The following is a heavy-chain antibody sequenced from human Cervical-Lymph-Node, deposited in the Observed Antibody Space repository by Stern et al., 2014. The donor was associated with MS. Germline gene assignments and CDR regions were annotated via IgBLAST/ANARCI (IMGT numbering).Heavy chain of an antibody. CDR1: GGTFNVYA. J-gene: IGHJ6*02. V-gene: IGHV1-69*01. CDR3: ARDGRHTNNYGLDV. Sequence: VQLVQSGTEVKKPGSSVKVSCQASGGTFNVYAINWLRQAPGQGLEWMGGIFPIIGLANYAQKCQGRVTITADESTRTSSMQLTSVTSNDTAIYYCARDGRHTNNYGLDVWGQGTTVTVSS. CDR2: IFPIIGLA.